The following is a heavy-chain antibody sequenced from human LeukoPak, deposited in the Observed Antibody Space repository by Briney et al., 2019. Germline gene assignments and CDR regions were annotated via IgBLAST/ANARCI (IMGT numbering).Heavy chain of an antibody. D-gene: IGHD6-6*01. Sequence: PGGSLRLSCAAPGFTLSNYAMSWVRQAPGKGLEWVSNIYFSGGNTYSADSVKGRFTISRDNSRNTLYLQMNSLRAEDTAVYYCVKDQGEAIVPRRFDYWGQGTLVTVSS. CDR1: GFTLSNYA. CDR2: IYFSGGNT. J-gene: IGHJ4*02. CDR3: VKDQGEAIVPRRFDY. V-gene: IGHV3-23*01.